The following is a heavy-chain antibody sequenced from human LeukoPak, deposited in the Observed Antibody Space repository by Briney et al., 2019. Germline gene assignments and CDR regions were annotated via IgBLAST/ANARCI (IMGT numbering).Heavy chain of an antibody. J-gene: IGHJ5*02. Sequence: GGSLRLSCAASGFTFSSYAMSWVRQAPGKGLEWVSAISGSGGSTYYADSVKGRFSISRDNSKNTLYLQMNSLRAEDTAVYYCAKGLSGGLGYNWFDPWGQGTLVTVSS. D-gene: IGHD2-8*02. V-gene: IGHV3-23*01. CDR1: GFTFSSYA. CDR3: AKGLSGGLGYNWFDP. CDR2: ISGSGGST.